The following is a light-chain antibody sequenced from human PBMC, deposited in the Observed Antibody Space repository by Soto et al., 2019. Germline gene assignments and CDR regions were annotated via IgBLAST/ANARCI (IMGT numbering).Light chain of an antibody. V-gene: IGKV1-5*03. CDR1: QNIQSF. CDR2: LAS. Sequence: DIQMTQFPSTLSASVGDQVTITCRASQNIQSFLAWYQQKPGKAPKLLIYLASRLEGGVPSRFSGSGSGTEFTLTINSLQPDDFAIYFCQQYNSHLYYSFGEGTKLEVK. CDR3: QQYNSHLYYS. J-gene: IGKJ2*03.